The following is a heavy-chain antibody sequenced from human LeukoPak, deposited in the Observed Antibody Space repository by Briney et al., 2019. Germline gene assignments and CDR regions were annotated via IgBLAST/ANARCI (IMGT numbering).Heavy chain of an antibody. D-gene: IGHD1-26*01. V-gene: IGHV3-30*02. CDR3: AKGKSGSYYDDLFDY. J-gene: IGHJ4*02. Sequence: GGSLRLSCAASGFTFSSYGMHWVRQAPGKGLEWVAFIRYDGSNKYYADSVKGRFTISRDNSKNTLYLQMNSLRAEDTAVYYCAKGKSGSYYDDLFDYWGQGTLVTVSS. CDR1: GFTFSSYG. CDR2: IRYDGSNK.